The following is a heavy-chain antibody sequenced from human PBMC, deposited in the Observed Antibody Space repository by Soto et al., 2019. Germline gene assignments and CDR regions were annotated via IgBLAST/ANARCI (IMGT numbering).Heavy chain of an antibody. J-gene: IGHJ4*02. CDR3: VRGTTAWRGMDY. CDR1: RFTFSTYC. Sequence: EVQLVESGGGFNQPGGSLRLSCAASRFTFSTYCMHWVRHTPGTGLVWVSRTCRYGRELYYADSVKGRFTISRDDAKNTLYLQMDSLRVEDTGIYYCVRGTTAWRGMDYWGQGALVTVSS. CDR2: TCRYGREL. D-gene: IGHD1-1*01. V-gene: IGHV3-74*01.